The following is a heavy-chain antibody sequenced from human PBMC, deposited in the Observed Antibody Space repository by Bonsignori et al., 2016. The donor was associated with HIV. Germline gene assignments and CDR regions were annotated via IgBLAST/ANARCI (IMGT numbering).Heavy chain of an antibody. V-gene: IGHV4-4*02. CDR2: IYHTGTT. Sequence: QVRLRESGPGLVKPSGTLSVACDVSGDSVTVSNWWSWVRQSPGKALEWIGEIYHTGTTHYNPSLKSRVSISLGKSKNQFSLNLTSVTAADTARYFCAARFGGGSYYFDYWGQGVMVTVSS. CDR3: AARFGGGSYYFDY. CDR1: GDSVTVSNW. D-gene: IGHD3-16*01. J-gene: IGHJ4*01.